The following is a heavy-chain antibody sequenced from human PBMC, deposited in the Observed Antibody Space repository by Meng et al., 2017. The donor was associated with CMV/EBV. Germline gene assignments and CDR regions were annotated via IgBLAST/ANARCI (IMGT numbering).Heavy chain of an antibody. CDR1: GYTLTGYY. V-gene: IGHV1-2*02. CDR2: INPNSGGT. J-gene: IGHJ6*02. D-gene: IGHD6-19*01. Sequence: ASVKVSCKASGYTLTGYYMHRVRRAPGQGLEWTGWINPNSGGTDYAQKLQGRVTMTRDTSISTAYMELSRLRSDDTAVYYCAGTAYNSGWWRGDYYSGMDVWGQGTTVTVSS. CDR3: AGTAYNSGWWRGDYYSGMDV.